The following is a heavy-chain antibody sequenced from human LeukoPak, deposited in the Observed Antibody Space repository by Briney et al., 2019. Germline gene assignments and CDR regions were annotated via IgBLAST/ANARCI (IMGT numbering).Heavy chain of an antibody. J-gene: IGHJ5*02. CDR3: ARGTYYYDSSGYNWFDP. V-gene: IGHV1-69*05. CDR1: GGTFSSYA. Sequence: ASVKVSCKASGGTFSSYAISWVRQAPGQGLEWMGGIIPIFGTANYAQKFQGRVTITTDESTSTAYMELSSLRSEDTAVYYCARGTYYYDSSGYNWFDPWGQGTLVTVSS. D-gene: IGHD3-22*01. CDR2: IIPIFGTA.